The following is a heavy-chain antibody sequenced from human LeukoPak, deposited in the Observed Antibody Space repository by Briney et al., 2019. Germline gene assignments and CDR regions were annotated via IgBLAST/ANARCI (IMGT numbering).Heavy chain of an antibody. J-gene: IGHJ4*02. D-gene: IGHD6-13*01. V-gene: IGHV5-51*01. CDR2: IYPGDSDT. CDR1: GYTFTNYW. CDR3: ATCSIAADFDY. Sequence: GESLKISCKGSGYTFTNYWIGWVRQMPGKGLEFMGIIYPGDSDTRYSPSFQGQVTISADKSISTAYLQWSSLKASDTAMYYCATCSIAADFDYWGQGTLVTVSS.